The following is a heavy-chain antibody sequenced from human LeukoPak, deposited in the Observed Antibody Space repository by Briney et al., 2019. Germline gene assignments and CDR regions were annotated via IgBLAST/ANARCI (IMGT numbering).Heavy chain of an antibody. CDR2: FFTGGIT. CDR3: TRDRYDILTDFSAFDY. J-gene: IGHJ4*02. V-gene: IGHV4-4*07. Sequence: SETLSLTCTVSGASITRYYWSWIRQPAGKGLEWIGRFFTGGITHFNPSLKSRVTMSEDRSKNQFSLNLSSVTAADTAVYYCTRDRYDILTDFSAFDYWGQGILVTVSS. CDR1: GASITRYY. D-gene: IGHD3-9*01.